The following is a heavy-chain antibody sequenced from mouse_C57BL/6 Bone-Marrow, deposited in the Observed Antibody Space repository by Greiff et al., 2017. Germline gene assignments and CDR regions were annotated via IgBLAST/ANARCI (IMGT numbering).Heavy chain of an antibody. J-gene: IGHJ1*03. CDR1: GSTFTGYW. D-gene: IGHD2-3*01. CDR3: ARYGGYYDWYFDV. Sequence: QVQLKQSGAELMKPGASVKLSCKATGSTFTGYWIEWVKQRPGHGLEWIGEILPGSGSTNYNEKFKGKATFTADTSSNTAYMQRSSLTTEDSAIYYCARYGGYYDWYFDVWGTGTTVTVSS. CDR2: ILPGSGST. V-gene: IGHV1-9*01.